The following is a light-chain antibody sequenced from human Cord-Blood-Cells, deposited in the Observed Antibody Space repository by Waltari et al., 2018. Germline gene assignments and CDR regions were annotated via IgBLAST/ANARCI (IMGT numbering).Light chain of an antibody. CDR1: SSDVGAYNY. CDR3: SSYTSSSKGV. V-gene: IGLV2-14*01. Sequence: QSALTQTASVYGSPGQAITISCHGTSSDVGAYNYVSWYQQHPGKAPNLMIYEVSNRPSGFSNRSSGSKSGNTASLTTSGLQAEDDADYYCSSYTSSSKGVFGGGTKLTVL. CDR2: EVS. J-gene: IGLJ2*01.